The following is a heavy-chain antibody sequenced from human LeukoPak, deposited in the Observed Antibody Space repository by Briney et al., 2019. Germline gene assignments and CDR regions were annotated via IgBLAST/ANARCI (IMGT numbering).Heavy chain of an antibody. D-gene: IGHD2-15*01. CDR3: ARAEGSSFYGMDV. J-gene: IGHJ6*02. CDR2: ISGSGGST. V-gene: IGHV3-23*01. Sequence: GGSLRLSCAASGFTFSSYAMSWVRQAPGKGLEWVSAISGSGGSTYYADSVKGRFTISRDNSKNTLYLQMNSLRAEDTAVYYCARAEGSSFYGMDVWGQGTTVTVSS. CDR1: GFTFSSYA.